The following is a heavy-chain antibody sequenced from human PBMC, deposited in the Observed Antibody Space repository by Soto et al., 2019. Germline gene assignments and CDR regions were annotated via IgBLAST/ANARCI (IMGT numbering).Heavy chain of an antibody. CDR1: GGSISTYY. J-gene: IGHJ3*02. V-gene: IGHV4-59*01. CDR2: VTYGGGP. D-gene: IGHD2-2*01. Sequence: QVQVQESGPGLVKPSETLSLTCTVSGGSISTYYWSWIRQPPGKGLEWIGYVTYGGGPTYNPSLKSRVTISVDTSKKFSLNLTSVTAADTAVYYCARDAGYQLTGAFDIWRQGTMVTVSS. CDR3: ARDAGYQLTGAFDI.